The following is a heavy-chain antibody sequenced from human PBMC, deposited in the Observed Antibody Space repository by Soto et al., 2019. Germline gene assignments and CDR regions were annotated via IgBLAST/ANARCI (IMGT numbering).Heavy chain of an antibody. CDR3: ALIDGLTFGGVIAPFDY. J-gene: IGHJ4*02. V-gene: IGHV3-23*01. Sequence: GGSLRLSCAASGFTFSSYAMSWVRQAPGKGLEWVSAISGSGGSTYYADSVKGRFTISRDNSKNTLYLQMNSLRAEDTAVYYCALIDGLTFGGVIAPFDYWGQGTLVTVSS. D-gene: IGHD3-16*02. CDR1: GFTFSSYA. CDR2: ISGSGGST.